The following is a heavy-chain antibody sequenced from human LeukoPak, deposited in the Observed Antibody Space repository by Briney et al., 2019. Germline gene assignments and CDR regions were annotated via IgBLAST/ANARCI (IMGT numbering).Heavy chain of an antibody. V-gene: IGHV4-34*01. Sequence: SETLSLTCAVYGESFSGHYWSWIRQTPGQGLEWIGEINDSETTNYNPSLKSRATISVDTSKDQFSLKLSSVTAADTAFYFCAREACSGGDCTNFDYWGQGTLVTVPS. J-gene: IGHJ4*02. CDR3: AREACSGGDCTNFDY. D-gene: IGHD2-21*01. CDR2: INDSETT. CDR1: GESFSGHY.